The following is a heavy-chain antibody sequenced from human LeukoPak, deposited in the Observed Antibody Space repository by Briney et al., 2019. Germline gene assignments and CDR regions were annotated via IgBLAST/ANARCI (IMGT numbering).Heavy chain of an antibody. D-gene: IGHD3-10*01. CDR3: ARETVMVRGVIITLLDY. V-gene: IGHV1-8*02. CDR1: GYTFTGYY. Sequence: GASVKVSCKASGYTFTGYYIHWVRQAPGQGLEWMGWMNPNSGNTGYAQKFQGRVTMTRNTSISTAYMELSSLRSEDTAVYYCARETVMVRGVIITLLDYWGQGTLVTVSS. CDR2: MNPNSGNT. J-gene: IGHJ4*02.